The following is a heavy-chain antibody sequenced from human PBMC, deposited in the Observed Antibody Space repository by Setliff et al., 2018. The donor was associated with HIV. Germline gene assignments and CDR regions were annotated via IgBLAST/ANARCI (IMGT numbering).Heavy chain of an antibody. V-gene: IGHV1-3*01. J-gene: IGHJ4*02. D-gene: IGHD6-19*01. CDR2: INAGDDNT. CDR1: GYTFSTNA. Sequence: ASVKVSCKAFGYTFSTNAIHWVRQAPGQRLEWMGYINAGDDNTRYSEKFQGRVTITRDTSASIAYMELSSLRSEDTAVYYCARGSCSGCYLSDYWGLGTLVTVSS. CDR3: ARGSCSGCYLSDY.